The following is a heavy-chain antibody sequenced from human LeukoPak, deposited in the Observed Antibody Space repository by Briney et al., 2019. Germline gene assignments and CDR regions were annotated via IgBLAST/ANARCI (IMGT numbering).Heavy chain of an antibody. D-gene: IGHD6-13*01. V-gene: IGHV3-48*04. CDR2: ISSSGSTI. CDR3: AREGSSWYGSIPPFDY. CDR1: GFTFSSYS. Sequence: GGSLRLSCAASGFTFSSYSMNWVRQAPGKGLEWVSYISSSGSTIYYADSVKGRFTISRDNAKNSLYLQMNSLRAEDTAVYYCAREGSSWYGSIPPFDYWGQGTLVTVSS. J-gene: IGHJ4*02.